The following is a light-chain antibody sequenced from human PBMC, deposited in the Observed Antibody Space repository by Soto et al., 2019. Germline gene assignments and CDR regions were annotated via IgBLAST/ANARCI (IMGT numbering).Light chain of an antibody. CDR3: QQYRSWPRT. V-gene: IGKV3D-15*01. J-gene: IGKJ1*01. Sequence: EIVMTQSTAALSASPGERATLSCKASQSVSSNVAWYQQKPGQAPRLVIYDASNRATGIPARFSGSGSGTDFTLTISRLEPEDLAVYYCQQYRSWPRTFGQGTKVDI. CDR2: DAS. CDR1: QSVSSN.